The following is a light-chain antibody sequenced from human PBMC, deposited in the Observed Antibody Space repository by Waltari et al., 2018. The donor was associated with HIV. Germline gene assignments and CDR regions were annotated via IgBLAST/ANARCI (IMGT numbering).Light chain of an antibody. V-gene: IGLV1-40*01. J-gene: IGLJ3*02. CDR2: GNI. CDR3: QSYDSSLSAWV. CDR1: ASNIGPGYT. Sequence: QPVLTQPPSVSGAPGLGVTVSCTGSASNIGPGYTVPWYKQLPGTAPKLLIYGNINRPSGVPDRFSASKSGTSASLAITGLQPEDEADYYCQSYDSSLSAWVFGGGTKLTVL.